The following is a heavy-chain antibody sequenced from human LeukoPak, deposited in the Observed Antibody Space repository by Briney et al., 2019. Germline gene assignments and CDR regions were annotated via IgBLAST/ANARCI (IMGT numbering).Heavy chain of an antibody. Sequence: SQTLSLTCAISGDSVSSNSVTWNWIKQSPSRGLEWLGRTYYRSTWYNDYAVSVRGRITVNPDTSKNQFSLHLNSVTPEDTAVYYCARRLTQYDCFDPWGQGILVTVSS. D-gene: IGHD2-2*01. CDR3: ARRLTQYDCFDP. CDR2: TYYRSTWYN. J-gene: IGHJ5*02. V-gene: IGHV6-1*01. CDR1: GDSVSSNSVT.